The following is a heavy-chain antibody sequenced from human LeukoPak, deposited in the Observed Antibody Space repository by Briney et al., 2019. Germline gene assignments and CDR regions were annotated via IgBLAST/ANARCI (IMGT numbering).Heavy chain of an antibody. Sequence: ASVKVSCKASGYTFTGYYMHWVRQAPGQGLEWMGRINPNSGGTNYAQKFQGRVTMTRDTSISTAYMELSRLRSDDTAVYYCARTVLPSYSGYSRHGAAYYGMDVWGQGTTVTVSS. J-gene: IGHJ6*02. CDR1: GYTFTGYY. D-gene: IGHD5-12*01. CDR3: ARTVLPSYSGYSRHGAAYYGMDV. V-gene: IGHV1-2*06. CDR2: INPNSGGT.